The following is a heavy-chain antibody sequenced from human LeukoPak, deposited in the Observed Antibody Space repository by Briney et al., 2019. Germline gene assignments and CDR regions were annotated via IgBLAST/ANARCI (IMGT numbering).Heavy chain of an antibody. Sequence: SVKVSCKASGGTFNNFAISWVRQAPGEGLEWMGGIIPIVDTTNVAQKFQGRVTITADESTTTAYIELSSLRSEDTAVYYCAGADASHVDYNFWSGFFFDYWGQGTLLTVSS. J-gene: IGHJ4*02. CDR1: GGTFNNFA. CDR2: IIPIVDTT. CDR3: AGADASHVDYNFWSGFFFDY. V-gene: IGHV1-69*13. D-gene: IGHD3-3*01.